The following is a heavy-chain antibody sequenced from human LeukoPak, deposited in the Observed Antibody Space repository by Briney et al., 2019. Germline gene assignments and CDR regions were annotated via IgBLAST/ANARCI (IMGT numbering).Heavy chain of an antibody. CDR1: GFTFSSYA. CDR2: ISGSSGST. Sequence: GGSLRLSCAASGFTFSSYAMSWVRQAAGKGLEWVSAISGSSGSTYYADSVKGRFTISRDNSKNTLYLQMNSLRAEDTAVYYCAKDLRTSYWGDDYWGQGTLVTVSS. D-gene: IGHD3-10*01. V-gene: IGHV3-23*01. CDR3: AKDLRTSYWGDDY. J-gene: IGHJ4*02.